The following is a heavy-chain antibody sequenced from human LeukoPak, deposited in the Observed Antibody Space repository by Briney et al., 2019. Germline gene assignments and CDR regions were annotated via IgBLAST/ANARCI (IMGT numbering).Heavy chain of an antibody. V-gene: IGHV4-61*02. D-gene: IGHD3-22*01. Sequence: SETLSLTCTVSGGSISSGSYYWSWIRQPAGKGLEWIGRIYTSGSTNYNPSLKSRVTISVDTSKNQFSLKLSSVTAADTAVYYCASNYYDSSGSFDYWGQGTLVTVSS. CDR1: GGSISSGSYY. J-gene: IGHJ4*02. CDR3: ASNYYDSSGSFDY. CDR2: IYTSGST.